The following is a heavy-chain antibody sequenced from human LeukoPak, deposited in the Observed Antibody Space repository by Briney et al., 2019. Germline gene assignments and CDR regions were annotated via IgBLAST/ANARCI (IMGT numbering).Heavy chain of an antibody. D-gene: IGHD3-22*01. CDR3: AREVFYDSSGYYSEP. Sequence: GGSLRLSCAASGFTFNNYAMSWVRQAPGKGLEWVSAISASGGTTYYADSVKGRFTISRDNSENTLFLQMNSLRAEDTAVYYCAREVFYDSSGYYSEPWGQGTLVTVSS. CDR1: GFTFNNYA. J-gene: IGHJ5*02. CDR2: ISASGGTT. V-gene: IGHV3-23*01.